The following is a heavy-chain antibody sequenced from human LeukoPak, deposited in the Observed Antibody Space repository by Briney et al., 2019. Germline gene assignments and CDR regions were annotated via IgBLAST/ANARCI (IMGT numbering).Heavy chain of an antibody. CDR2: IGGSGDRT. CDR3: AKDRTQQPYGIFDY. CDR1: GFTFNIYA. J-gene: IGHJ4*02. D-gene: IGHD6-13*01. Sequence: GGSLRLSCAAPGFTFNIYAMTWVRQDPGKGLEWVSAIGGSGDRTYYADSVKGRFTISRDNSKNTLYLQMNSLRAEDTAVYYCAKDRTQQPYGIFDYWGQGTLVTVSS. V-gene: IGHV3-23*01.